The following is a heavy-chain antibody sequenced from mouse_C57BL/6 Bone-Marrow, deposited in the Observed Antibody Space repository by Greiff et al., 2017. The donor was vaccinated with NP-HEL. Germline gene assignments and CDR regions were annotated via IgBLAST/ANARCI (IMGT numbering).Heavy chain of an antibody. D-gene: IGHD2-3*01. V-gene: IGHV1-26*01. CDR1: GYTFTDYY. Sequence: VQLQQSGPELVKPGASVKISCKASGYTFTDYYMNWVKQSHGKSLEWIGDINPNNGGTSDNQKFKGKATLTVDKSSSTAYMELRSLTSEDSAVYYCARWLLSSWFAYWGQGTLVTVSA. J-gene: IGHJ3*01. CDR2: INPNNGGT. CDR3: ARWLLSSWFAY.